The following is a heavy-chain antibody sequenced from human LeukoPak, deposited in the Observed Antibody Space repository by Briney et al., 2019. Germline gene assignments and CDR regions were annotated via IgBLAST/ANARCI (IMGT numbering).Heavy chain of an antibody. CDR1: GGTFSSYA. V-gene: IGHV1-69*04. Sequence: SVKVSCKASGGTFSSYAISWVRQAPGQGLKWMGRIIPILGIANYAQKFQGRVTITADKSTSTAYMELSSLRSEDTAVYYCARHPSSSYWFDPWGQGTLVTVSS. CDR2: IIPILGIA. CDR3: ARHPSSSYWFDP. D-gene: IGHD6-13*01. J-gene: IGHJ5*02.